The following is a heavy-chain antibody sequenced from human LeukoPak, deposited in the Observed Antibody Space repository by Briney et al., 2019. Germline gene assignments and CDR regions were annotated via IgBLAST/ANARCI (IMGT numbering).Heavy chain of an antibody. D-gene: IGHD1-26*01. Sequence: PSETLSLTCTVSGYSISSGYYWGWIRQPPGEGLEWIGSIYHSGSTYYNPSLKSRVTISVDTSKNQFSLKLSSVTAADTAVYYCARVLATSDAFDIWGQGTMVTVSS. CDR2: IYHSGST. V-gene: IGHV4-38-2*02. J-gene: IGHJ3*02. CDR1: GYSISSGYY. CDR3: ARVLATSDAFDI.